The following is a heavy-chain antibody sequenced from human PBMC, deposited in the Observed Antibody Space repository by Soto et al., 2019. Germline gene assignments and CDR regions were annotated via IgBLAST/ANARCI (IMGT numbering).Heavy chain of an antibody. Sequence: LXXQESGPGLVKPSETLSLTCTVSGGSISSSSYYWGWIRQPPGKGLEWIGSIYYSGSTYYNPXPXSRVTISVDTSKNQFSLKLSSVTAADTAVYYCARHTPAISISDHWGQGTLVTVSS. V-gene: IGHV4-39*01. CDR3: ARHTPAISISDH. CDR2: IYYSGST. J-gene: IGHJ4*02. CDR1: GGSISSSSYY. D-gene: IGHD2-15*01.